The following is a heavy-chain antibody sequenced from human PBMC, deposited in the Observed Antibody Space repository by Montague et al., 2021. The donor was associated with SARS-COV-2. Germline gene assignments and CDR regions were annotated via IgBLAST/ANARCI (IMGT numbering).Heavy chain of an antibody. CDR2: IFHSGAA. CDR3: ARDFVAAVPDRFDS. V-gene: IGHV4/OR15-8*02. D-gene: IGHD6-13*01. Sequence: SETLSLTCAVSGGFISSGNWWSWVRQPPGKGLEWIGEIFHSGAAXYNPSLKSRLTISMDKSKNEFSLKLNSVTAADTATYYCARDFVAAVPDRFDSWGQGVLVTVSS. CDR1: GGFISSGNW. J-gene: IGHJ4*02.